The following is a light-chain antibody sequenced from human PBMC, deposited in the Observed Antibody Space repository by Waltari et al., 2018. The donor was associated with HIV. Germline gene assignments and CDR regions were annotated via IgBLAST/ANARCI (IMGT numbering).Light chain of an antibody. J-gene: IGLJ3*02. CDR3: GTWDNSLSAWV. Sequence: QSVLTQPPSVSAAPGQKVTISCSGRTSIIGNNFVSWYQQFPGTAPKLLMYDNNKRPAGIPDRFSGSRSGTSATLGITGLQTGDEAEYYCGTWDNSLSAWVFGGGTKVTVL. CDR2: DNN. V-gene: IGLV1-51*01. CDR1: TSIIGNNF.